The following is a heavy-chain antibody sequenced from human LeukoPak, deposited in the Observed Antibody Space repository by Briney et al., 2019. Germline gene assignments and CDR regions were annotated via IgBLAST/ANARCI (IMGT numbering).Heavy chain of an antibody. CDR3: ARIWAEFQSASDL. J-gene: IGHJ4*02. CDR1: GYTYNSYL. D-gene: IGHD3-10*01. CDR2: ISGHNGNT. V-gene: IGHV1-18*01. Sequence: ASVKVSYKGSGYTYNSYLISWVRRVPGQGLEWMGWISGHNGNTDYAQNFKDRITLTTDTSTRTAYMKLRSLTSDDTAVYYCARIWAEFQSASDLWGQGTQVTVSP.